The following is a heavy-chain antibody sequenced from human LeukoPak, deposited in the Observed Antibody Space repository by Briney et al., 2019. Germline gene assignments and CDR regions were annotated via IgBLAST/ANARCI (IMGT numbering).Heavy chain of an antibody. Sequence: SETLSLTYAVYGGSFSGYYWSWIRQLPGKGLEWIGEINHSGSTNYNPSLKSRVTISVDTSKNQFSLKLSSVTAADTAVYYCASHSIRHYYDSSGYYYVGAFDIWGQGTMVTVSS. CDR1: GGSFSGYY. D-gene: IGHD3-22*01. V-gene: IGHV4-34*01. J-gene: IGHJ3*02. CDR2: INHSGST. CDR3: ASHSIRHYYDSSGYYYVGAFDI.